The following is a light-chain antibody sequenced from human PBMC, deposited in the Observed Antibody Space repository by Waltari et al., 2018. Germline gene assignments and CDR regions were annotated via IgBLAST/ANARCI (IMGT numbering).Light chain of an antibody. CDR1: PSVLYSSNNKNY. CDR3: QQYYNTPQT. J-gene: IGKJ1*01. CDR2: WAS. Sequence: DIVMTQSPDSLAVSLGERVTINCKSSPSVLYSSNNKNYVLWYQQKPGQPPKLLIYWASTRESGVPDRFSGSGSETDFTLTISSLQAEDVAVYYCQQYYNTPQTFGQGTKVEIK. V-gene: IGKV4-1*01.